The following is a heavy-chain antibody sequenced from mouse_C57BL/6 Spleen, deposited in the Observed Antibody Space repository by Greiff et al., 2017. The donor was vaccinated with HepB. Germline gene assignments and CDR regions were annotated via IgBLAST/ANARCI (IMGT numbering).Heavy chain of an antibody. Sequence: VQLQQSGPELVKPGASVKISCKASGYAFSSSWMNWVKQRPGKGLEWIGRIYPGDGDTNYNGKFKGKATLTADKSSSTAYMQLSSLTSEDSAVYFCARSRDYYGSSLSWFAYWGQGTLVTVSA. J-gene: IGHJ3*01. CDR1: GYAFSSSW. CDR2: IYPGDGDT. V-gene: IGHV1-82*01. D-gene: IGHD1-1*01. CDR3: ARSRDYYGSSLSWFAY.